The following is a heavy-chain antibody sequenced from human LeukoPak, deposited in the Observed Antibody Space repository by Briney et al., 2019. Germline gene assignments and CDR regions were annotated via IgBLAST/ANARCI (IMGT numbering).Heavy chain of an antibody. D-gene: IGHD2-2*01. V-gene: IGHV1-2*02. CDR1: GYTFTGYY. Sequence: GASVKVSCKASGYTFTGYYMHWVRQAPGQGLEWMGWINPNSGGTNYAQKFQGRVTMTRDTSISTAYMELSRLRSDDTAVYYCARDRDPLQDAFDIWGQGTMVTVSS. CDR3: ARDRDPLQDAFDI. CDR2: INPNSGGT. J-gene: IGHJ3*02.